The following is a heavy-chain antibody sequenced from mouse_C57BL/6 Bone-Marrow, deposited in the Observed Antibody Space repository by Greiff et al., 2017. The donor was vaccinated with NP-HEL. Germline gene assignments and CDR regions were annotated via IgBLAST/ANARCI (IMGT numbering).Heavy chain of an antibody. Sequence: VMLQQSGAELVRPGTSVKMSCKASGYTFTNYWIGWAKQRPGHGLEWIGDIYPGGGYTNYNEKFKGKATLTADKSSSTAYMQFSSLTSEDSAIYYCARGPQYYYGSSYGFAYWGQGTLVTVSA. CDR2: IYPGGGYT. J-gene: IGHJ3*01. CDR1: GYTFTNYW. D-gene: IGHD1-1*01. CDR3: ARGPQYYYGSSYGFAY. V-gene: IGHV1-63*01.